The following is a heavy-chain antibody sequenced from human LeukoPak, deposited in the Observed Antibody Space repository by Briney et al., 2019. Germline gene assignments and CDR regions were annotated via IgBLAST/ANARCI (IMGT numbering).Heavy chain of an antibody. J-gene: IGHJ3*02. D-gene: IGHD3-9*01. CDR2: IYYSGST. CDR3: ARARYFDWPDAFDI. CDR1: GGSISSGSYY. V-gene: IGHV4-61*01. Sequence: SETLSLTCTVSGGSISSGSYYWSWIRQPPGKGLEWIGYIYYSGSTNYNPSLKSRVTISVDTSKNQFSLKLSSVTAADTAVYYCARARYFDWPDAFDIWGQGTMVTVSS.